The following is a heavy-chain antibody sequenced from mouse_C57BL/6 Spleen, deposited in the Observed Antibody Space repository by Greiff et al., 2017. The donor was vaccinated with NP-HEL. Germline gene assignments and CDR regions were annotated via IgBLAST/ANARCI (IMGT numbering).Heavy chain of an antibody. J-gene: IGHJ2*01. CDR2: IYPGDGDT. D-gene: IGHD1-1*01. Sequence: QVQLQQSGAELVKPGASVKISCKASGYAFSSYWMNWVKQRPGKGLEWIGQIYPGDGDTNYNGKFKGKATLTADKSSSTAYMQLSSLTSEDSAVYFCARESYYGSSPDYWGQGTTLTVSS. V-gene: IGHV1-80*01. CDR1: GYAFSSYW. CDR3: ARESYYGSSPDY.